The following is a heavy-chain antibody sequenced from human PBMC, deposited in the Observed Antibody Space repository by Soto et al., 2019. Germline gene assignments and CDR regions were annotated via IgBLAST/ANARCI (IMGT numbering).Heavy chain of an antibody. Sequence: GASVKVSCKASGGTFSSYAISWVRQAPGQGLEWMGGIIPIFGTANYAQKFQGRVTITADESTSTAYMELSSLRSEDTAVYYCAVGEVRYTVAGTGTFDYWGQGTLVTVSS. CDR1: GGTFSSYA. D-gene: IGHD6-19*01. CDR3: AVGEVRYTVAGTGTFDY. J-gene: IGHJ4*02. CDR2: IIPIFGTA. V-gene: IGHV1-69*13.